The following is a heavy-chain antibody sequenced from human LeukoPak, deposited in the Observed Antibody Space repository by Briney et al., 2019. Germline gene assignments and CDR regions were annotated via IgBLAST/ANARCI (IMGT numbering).Heavy chain of an antibody. Sequence: ASVKVSCKASGYTFTSYGISWVRQAPGQGLEWMGRIIPIFGTANYAQKFQGRVTTTTDESTSTAYMELSSLRSEDTAVYYCARDVGGIAARPPNWFDPWGQGTLVTVSS. V-gene: IGHV1-69*05. CDR2: IIPIFGTA. J-gene: IGHJ5*02. CDR3: ARDVGGIAARPPNWFDP. D-gene: IGHD6-6*01. CDR1: GYTFTSYG.